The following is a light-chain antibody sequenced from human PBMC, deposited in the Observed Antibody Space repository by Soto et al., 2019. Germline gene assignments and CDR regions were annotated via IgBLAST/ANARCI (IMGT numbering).Light chain of an antibody. Sequence: QSVLTQPASVSGSPGQSITISCTGTSSDVGGYNYVSWYQQHPGKAPKLMIYDVSNRPSGVSNRFSGSKSGNTASLTISGLQAEDEADYYCSSYTSGSTLRLGGGTKLTVL. CDR3: SSYTSGSTLR. J-gene: IGLJ2*01. CDR1: SSDVGGYNY. CDR2: DVS. V-gene: IGLV2-14*01.